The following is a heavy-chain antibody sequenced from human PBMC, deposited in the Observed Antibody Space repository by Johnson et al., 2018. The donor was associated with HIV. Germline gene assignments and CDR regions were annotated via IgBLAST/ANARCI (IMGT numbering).Heavy chain of an antibody. CDR2: ISGSGGST. V-gene: IGHV3-23*04. CDR1: GFTFSSYA. D-gene: IGHD3-16*02. J-gene: IGHJ3*02. Sequence: VHLVESGGGLVQPGGSLRLSCAASGFTFSSYAMSWVRQAPGKGLEWVSAISGSGGSTYYADSVKGRFTISRDISKNTLYLQMNSLRAEDTAVYYCAKVGAFTFGGVIAPPDVFDIWGQGTMVSVSS. CDR3: AKVGAFTFGGVIAPPDVFDI.